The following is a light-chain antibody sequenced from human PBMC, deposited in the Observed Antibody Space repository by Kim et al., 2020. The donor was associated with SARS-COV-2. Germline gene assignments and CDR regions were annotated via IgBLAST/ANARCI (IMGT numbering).Light chain of an antibody. Sequence: DIQLTQSPTFLSASVGDSVTISCRASQDISTYLAWYQQQPGKAPKLLIYAAFTLQSGVPSRFSGGASGTEFTLTVSSLQPEDFATYYCQQYNSYPLTFGGGTKLEI. J-gene: IGKJ4*01. CDR2: AAF. CDR3: QQYNSYPLT. CDR1: QDISTY. V-gene: IGKV1-9*01.